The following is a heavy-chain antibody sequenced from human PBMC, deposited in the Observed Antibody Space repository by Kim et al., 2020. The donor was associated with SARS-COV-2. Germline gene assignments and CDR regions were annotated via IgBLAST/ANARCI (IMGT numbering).Heavy chain of an antibody. CDR3: ARDVPGPGRYYDLDV. Sequence: GGSLRLSCAASGFTFSNHDMHWVRQPTGKGLEWLSAIDTSGGTYYPDSVEGRFTISRNNARSSFYLQMHSLRIDDTGVYYCARDVPGPGRYYDLDVWG. V-gene: IGHV3-13*01. J-gene: IGHJ6*02. CDR2: IDTSGGT. D-gene: IGHD2-2*01. CDR1: GFTFSNHD.